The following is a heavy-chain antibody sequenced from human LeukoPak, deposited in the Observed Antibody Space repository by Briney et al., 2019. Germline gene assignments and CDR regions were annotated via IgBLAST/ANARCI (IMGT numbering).Heavy chain of an antibody. CDR1: GGSISSYY. Sequence: SETLSLTCTVSGGSISSYYWSWIRQPPGKGLEWIGYIYYSGSTNYNPSLKSRVTISVDKSKNQFSLKLTSVTAADTAIYYCARQSRDSFGPFDYWGQGTLVTVSS. D-gene: IGHD3-3*01. V-gene: IGHV4-59*08. J-gene: IGHJ4*02. CDR3: ARQSRDSFGPFDY. CDR2: IYYSGST.